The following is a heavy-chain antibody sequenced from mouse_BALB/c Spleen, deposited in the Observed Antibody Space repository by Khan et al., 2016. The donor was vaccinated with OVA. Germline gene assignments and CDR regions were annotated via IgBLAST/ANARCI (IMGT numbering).Heavy chain of an antibody. CDR3: ARGGRSTMDY. J-gene: IGHJ4*01. Sequence: QIQLVQSGPDLKKPGETVKISCKASGYTFTNYGINWVKQAPGKGLKWMGWIYTYTGEPTYADDFKGRFAFSLDTSASTAYLQINNLKNEDTAIYFCARGGRSTMDYWGQGTSVTVSS. D-gene: IGHD3-3*01. V-gene: IGHV9-3-1*01. CDR1: GYTFTNYG. CDR2: IYTYTGEP.